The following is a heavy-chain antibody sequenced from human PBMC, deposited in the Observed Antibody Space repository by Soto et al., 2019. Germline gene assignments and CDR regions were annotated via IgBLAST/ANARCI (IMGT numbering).Heavy chain of an antibody. V-gene: IGHV4-39*01. CDR1: GASISSSRSY. CDR3: ASPRQGNYDFLSGYYALDY. D-gene: IGHD3-3*01. J-gene: IGHJ4*02. CDR2: FYYTGGT. Sequence: SETLSLTCTVSGASISSSRSYWGWVRQPPGKGLEWIVSFYYTGGTYSTYYNPSLKSRVTISVDTSKSQFSLNLRSVTAADTAVYYCASPRQGNYDFLSGYYALDYWGQGALVTVSS.